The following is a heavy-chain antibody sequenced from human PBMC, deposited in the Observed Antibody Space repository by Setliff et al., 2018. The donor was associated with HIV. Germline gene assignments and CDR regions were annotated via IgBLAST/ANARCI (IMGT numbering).Heavy chain of an antibody. CDR3: ARGRGWYGY. Sequence: PSETLSLTCAVYGGSFSAYYWSWIRQPPGKGLEWIGGINYSGGTNYIPSLKSRVTISVDTSKNQFSLKLSSVSAADTAVYYCARGRGWYGYWGQGTVVTVSS. V-gene: IGHV4-34*01. CDR2: INYSGGT. CDR1: GGSFSAYY. D-gene: IGHD6-19*01. J-gene: IGHJ4*02.